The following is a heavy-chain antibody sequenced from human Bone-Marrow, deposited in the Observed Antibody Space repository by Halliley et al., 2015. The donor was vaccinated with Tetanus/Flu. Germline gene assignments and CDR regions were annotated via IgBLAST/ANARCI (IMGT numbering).Heavy chain of an antibody. CDR2: ISASGDTT. CDR3: AKRRWELPRAFDH. J-gene: IGHJ5*02. Sequence: CAASDFTFSIYHMNWVRQAPGKGLEWVSEISASGDTTYYAESVKGRFTVSRDNSKNILYLQMNFLRDEDTALYYCAKRRWELPRAFDHWGQGTLVSVSS. D-gene: IGHD1-26*01. CDR1: DFTFSIYH. V-gene: IGHV3-23*01.